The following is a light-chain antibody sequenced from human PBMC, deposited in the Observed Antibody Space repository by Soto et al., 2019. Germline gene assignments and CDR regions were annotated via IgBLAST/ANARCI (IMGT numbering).Light chain of an antibody. CDR3: GAYTSSNPRV. J-gene: IGLJ1*01. Sequence: QSALTQPASVSGSPGQSITISCTGTNSDVGGYNYVSWYQQHPGKAPKLIIYEVTNRPSGVSDRFSGSKSGNTASLTISGLQAEDEADYYCGAYTSSNPRVFGTETKLTVL. CDR2: EVT. V-gene: IGLV2-14*01. CDR1: NSDVGGYNY.